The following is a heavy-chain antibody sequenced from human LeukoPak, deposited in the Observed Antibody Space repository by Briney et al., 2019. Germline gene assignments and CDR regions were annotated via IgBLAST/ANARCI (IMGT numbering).Heavy chain of an antibody. CDR3: ARGGSLSSTGYPRDY. D-gene: IGHD3-9*01. CDR1: GFTFSSYS. V-gene: IGHV3-21*01. Sequence: PAGCLRLSCAASGFTFSSYSTNWVRQAPGKWLEWVSSISSSSSYIYYADSVKGRFTISRDNAKNSLYLQMNSLRAEDTAVYYCARGGSLSSTGYPRDYWGQGTLVTVSS. CDR2: ISSSSSYI. J-gene: IGHJ4*02.